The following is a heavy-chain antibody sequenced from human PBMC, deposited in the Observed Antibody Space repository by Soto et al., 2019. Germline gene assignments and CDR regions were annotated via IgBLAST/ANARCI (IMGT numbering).Heavy chain of an antibody. CDR3: ANLNTMIVVVIGYGMDV. CDR1: GFTFSSYA. Sequence: EVQLVESGGGLVQPGGSLRLSCAASGFTFSSYAMSWVRQAPGKGLEWVSAISGSGGSTYYADSVKGRFTISRDNSKNTLYLQMNSLRAEDTAVYYCANLNTMIVVVIGYGMDVWGQGTTVTVSS. J-gene: IGHJ6*02. D-gene: IGHD3-22*01. V-gene: IGHV3-23*04. CDR2: ISGSGGST.